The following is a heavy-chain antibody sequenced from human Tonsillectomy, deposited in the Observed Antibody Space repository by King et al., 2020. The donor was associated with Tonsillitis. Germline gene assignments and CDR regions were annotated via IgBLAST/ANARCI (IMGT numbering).Heavy chain of an antibody. J-gene: IGHJ5*02. CDR3: GRYEGGVFDP. CDR1: GASISGGDYY. V-gene: IGHV4-31*03. Sequence: VQLQESGPGLVKPSQTLSLTCTVSGASISGGDYYWTWIRQPPGKGLDGIGYIYYSENTFYNPTLKSRLTISVDTTTNQFSLNLSYVTAADTAVYYCGRYEGGVFDPWGPGTLVTVSS. D-gene: IGHD2-15*01. CDR2: IYYSENT.